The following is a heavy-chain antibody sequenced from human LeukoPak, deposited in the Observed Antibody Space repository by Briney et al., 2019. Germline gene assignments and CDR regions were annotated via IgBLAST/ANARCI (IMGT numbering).Heavy chain of an antibody. CDR3: ARESLDSVGAFDI. V-gene: IGHV4-39*07. D-gene: IGHD5/OR15-5a*01. CDR2: IYYSGST. Sequence: PSETLSLTCTVSGGSISSSSYYWGWIRQPPGKGLEWIGSIYYSGSTYYNPSLKSRVTISVDTSKNQFSLKLSSVTAADTAVYYCARESLDSVGAFDIWGQGTMVTVSS. J-gene: IGHJ3*02. CDR1: GGSISSSSYY.